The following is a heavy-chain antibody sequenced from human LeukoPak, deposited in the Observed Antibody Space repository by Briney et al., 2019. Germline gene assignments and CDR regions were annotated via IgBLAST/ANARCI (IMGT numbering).Heavy chain of an antibody. CDR3: ASGKETSMAQGY. V-gene: IGHV3-53*01. D-gene: IGHD5-18*01. CDR2: IYSGGSI. J-gene: IGHJ4*02. Sequence: PGGSLRLSCAVSGFTVSSNYMTWVRQAAGKGLECVSVIYSGGSIYYADSVKGRFTISRDISKNTVDLQLNSLRAEDTAVYYCASGKETSMAQGYWGQGTLVTVSS. CDR1: GFTVSSNY.